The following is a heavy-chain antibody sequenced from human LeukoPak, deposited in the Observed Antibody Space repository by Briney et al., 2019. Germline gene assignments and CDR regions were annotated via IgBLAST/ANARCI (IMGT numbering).Heavy chain of an antibody. Sequence: GASVKISCKASGYTFTSYGISWVRQAPGQGLEWMGWISAYNGNTNYAQKLQGRVTMTTDTSTSTAYMELRSLRSDDTAVYYCATSVDIVVVVAATPFDYWGQGTLVTVSS. V-gene: IGHV1-18*01. CDR1: GYTFTSYG. J-gene: IGHJ4*02. CDR2: ISAYNGNT. CDR3: ATSVDIVVVVAATPFDY. D-gene: IGHD2-15*01.